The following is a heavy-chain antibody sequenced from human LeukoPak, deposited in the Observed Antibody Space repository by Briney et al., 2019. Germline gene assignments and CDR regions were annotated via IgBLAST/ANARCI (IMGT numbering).Heavy chain of an antibody. CDR2: IYYSGST. V-gene: IGHV4-59*01. D-gene: IGHD6-13*01. Sequence: SETLSLTCTDSGGSISSYYWSWIRQPPGKGLEWIGYIYYSGSTNYNPSLKSRVTISVDTSKNQFSLKLSSVTAADTAVYYCARAGSSWYTAAFDYWGQGTLVTVSS. CDR3: ARAGSSWYTAAFDY. CDR1: GGSISSYY. J-gene: IGHJ4*02.